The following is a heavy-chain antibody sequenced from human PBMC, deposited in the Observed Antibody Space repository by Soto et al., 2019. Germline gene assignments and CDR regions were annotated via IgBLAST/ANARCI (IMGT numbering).Heavy chain of an antibody. CDR1: GFTFSSYA. D-gene: IGHD1-26*01. CDR2: ISGSGGST. V-gene: IGHV3-23*01. CDR3: ATPLAGATLFYFDY. J-gene: IGHJ4*02. Sequence: LRLSCAASGFTFSSYAMSWVRQAPGKGLEWVSAISGSGGSTYYADSVKGRFTISRDNSKNTLYLQMNSLRAEDTAVYYCATPLAGATLFYFDYWGQGTLVTVSS.